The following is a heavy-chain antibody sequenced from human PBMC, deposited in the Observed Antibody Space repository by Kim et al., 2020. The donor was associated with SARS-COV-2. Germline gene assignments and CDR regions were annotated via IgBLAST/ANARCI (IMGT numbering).Heavy chain of an antibody. CDR1: GYTFTSYG. CDR2: ISAYNGNT. CDR3: ARDLALRRVYYDSDKGEWGY. D-gene: IGHD3-22*01. V-gene: IGHV1-18*04. J-gene: IGHJ4*02. Sequence: ASVKVSCKASGYTFTSYGISWVRQAPGQGLEWMGWISAYNGNTNYAQKLQGRVTMTTDTSTSTAYMELRSLRSDDTAVYYCARDLALRRVYYDSDKGEWGYWGQGTLVTVSS.